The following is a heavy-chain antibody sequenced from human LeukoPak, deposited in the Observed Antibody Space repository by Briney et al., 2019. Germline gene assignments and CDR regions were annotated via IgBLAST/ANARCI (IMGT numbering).Heavy chain of an antibody. J-gene: IGHJ5*02. CDR3: AREPYSSSWYLWFAP. V-gene: IGHV3-48*03. D-gene: IGHD6-13*01. CDR1: GLTFSSYE. CDR2: ISSSGSTI. Sequence: GGSLRLSCAASGLTFSSYEMNWLRQAPGKGLEWVSYISSSGSTIYYADSVKDRFTITRDNAKNSLYLQMNSLRAEDTAVYYCAREPYSSSWYLWFAPWGQGTLVTVHS.